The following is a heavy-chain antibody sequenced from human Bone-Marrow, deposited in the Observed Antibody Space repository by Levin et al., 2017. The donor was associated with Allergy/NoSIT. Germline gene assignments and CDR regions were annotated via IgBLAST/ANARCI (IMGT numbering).Heavy chain of an antibody. D-gene: IGHD6-13*01. CDR3: AGNGVGTAAGTP. CDR2: IYSGGDT. Sequence: PGGSLRLSCAASGFSVSRNYMSWVRQAPGKGLEWVSLIYSGGDTQYADSVKGRFTISRDNPRNTLYLQMNSLRGDDPAVYYCAGNGVGTAAGTPWGQGTLVTVSS. J-gene: IGHJ4*02. CDR1: GFSVSRNY. V-gene: IGHV3-66*01.